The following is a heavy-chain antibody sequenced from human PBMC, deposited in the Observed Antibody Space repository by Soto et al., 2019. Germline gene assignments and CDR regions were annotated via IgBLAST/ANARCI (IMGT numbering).Heavy chain of an antibody. D-gene: IGHD6-19*01. Sequence: QVQLVQSGAEVKKPGASVKVSCQASGYTFTAQYLHWVRKPPGEGLEWMGWINPTTGATRYAQKFQGRVTMTRDTSMSTAYLEVRSLRPDDTAVYYCAKGDSSWVSWFDPWGQGTLVTVSS. CDR2: INPTTGAT. CDR1: GYTFTAQY. V-gene: IGHV1-2*02. CDR3: AKGDSSWVSWFDP. J-gene: IGHJ5*02.